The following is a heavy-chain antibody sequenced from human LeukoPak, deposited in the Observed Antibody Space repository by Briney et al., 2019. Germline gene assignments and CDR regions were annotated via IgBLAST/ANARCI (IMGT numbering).Heavy chain of an antibody. J-gene: IGHJ4*02. V-gene: IGHV4-39*01. CDR1: GGSISSSSYY. CDR2: IYYSGST. Sequence: SETLSLTXTVSGGSISSSSYYSGWIRQPPGKGLEWIGSIYYSGSTYYNPSLKSRVTISVDTSKNQFSLKLSSVTAADTAVYYCARQGELLGYWGQGTLVTVSS. D-gene: IGHD3-10*01. CDR3: ARQGELLGY.